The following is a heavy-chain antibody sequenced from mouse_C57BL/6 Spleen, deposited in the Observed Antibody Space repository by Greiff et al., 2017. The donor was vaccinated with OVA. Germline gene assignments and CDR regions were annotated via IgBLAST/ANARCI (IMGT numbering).Heavy chain of an antibody. CDR2: INPSNGGT. CDR3: ARSDYGSSWGSMDY. CDR1: GYTFTSYW. V-gene: IGHV1-53*01. J-gene: IGHJ4*01. Sequence: QVQLQQSGTELVKPGASVKLSCKASGYTFTSYWMHWVKQRPGQGLEWIGNINPSNGGTNYNEKFKSKATLTVDKSSSTAYMQLSILTSEYSAVYYCARSDYGSSWGSMDYWGQGTSVTVSS. D-gene: IGHD1-1*01.